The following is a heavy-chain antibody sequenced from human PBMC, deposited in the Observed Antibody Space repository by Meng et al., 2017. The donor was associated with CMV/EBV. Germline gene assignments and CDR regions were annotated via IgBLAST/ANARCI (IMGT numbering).Heavy chain of an antibody. D-gene: IGHD6-13*01. CDR2: ISSSGITI. J-gene: IGHJ3*02. V-gene: IGHV3-11*01. CDR3: ARDDWLQLDAFDI. Sequence: GGSLRLSCAASGFTFSDYYMSWIRQAPGKGLEWVSYISSSGITIYYADSVKGRFTISRDNAKNSLYLQMNSLRAEDTAVYYCARDDWLQLDAFDIWGQGTMVTVSS. CDR1: GFTFSDYY.